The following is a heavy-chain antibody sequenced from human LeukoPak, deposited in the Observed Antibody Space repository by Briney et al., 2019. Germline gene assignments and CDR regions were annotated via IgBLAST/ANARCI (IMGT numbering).Heavy chain of an antibody. J-gene: IGHJ4*02. CDR3: ARGGIDYVWGSYRYYFDY. CDR1: GYTFTIYG. D-gene: IGHD3-16*02. V-gene: IGHV1-18*01. CDR2: ISAYNGNT. Sequence: ASVTVSCKASGYTFTIYGISWVRQAPGQGLEWMGWISAYNGNTNYAQKLQGRVTMTTDTSTSTAYMELRSLRSDDTAVYYCARGGIDYVWGSYRYYFDYWGQGTLVTVSS.